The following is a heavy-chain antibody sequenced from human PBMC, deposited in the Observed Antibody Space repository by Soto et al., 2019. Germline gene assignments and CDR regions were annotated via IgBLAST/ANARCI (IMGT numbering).Heavy chain of an antibody. Sequence: QVHLVESGGGLVKPGGSLRLSCATSGFPVSDYYMSWIRQAPGKGLEWLSHISPKSTYTNYADSVKGRFTISRDNTKRSLFLQMTSLGVEDTAVYYCARGGGGGLFEHWGQGVLVTVSS. D-gene: IGHD2-21*01. CDR1: GFPVSDYY. CDR3: ARGGGGGLFEH. V-gene: IGHV3-11*06. CDR2: ISPKSTYT. J-gene: IGHJ4*02.